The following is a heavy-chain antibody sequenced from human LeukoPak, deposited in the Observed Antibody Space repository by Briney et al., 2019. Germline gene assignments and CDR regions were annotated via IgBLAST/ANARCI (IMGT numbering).Heavy chain of an antibody. Sequence: GESLKISCKASGYSFTNYWIGWVPQIPEKGLEWMERIYPVDSDTSYSPSFPVQVTISAEKSISTTYLQLSSLQATATAMYYCARPRAGGSGLYSFDYWGQGTLVTVSS. CDR3: ARPRAGGSGLYSFDY. CDR2: IYPVDSDT. D-gene: IGHD2-2*02. V-gene: IGHV5-51*01. J-gene: IGHJ4*02. CDR1: GYSFTNYW.